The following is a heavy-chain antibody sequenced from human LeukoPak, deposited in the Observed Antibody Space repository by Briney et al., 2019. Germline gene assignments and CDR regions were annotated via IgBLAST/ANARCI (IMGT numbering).Heavy chain of an antibody. CDR1: GGSISSYY. CDR2: IYTSGST. D-gene: IGHD3-22*01. Sequence: SETLSLTCTVSGGSISSYYRSWIRQPAGKGLEWIGRIYTSGSTNYNPSLKSRVTMSVDTSKNQFSLKLSSVTAADTAVYYCARVLNYYDSSGYYYVFDYWGQGTLVTVSS. V-gene: IGHV4-4*07. CDR3: ARVLNYYDSSGYYYVFDY. J-gene: IGHJ4*02.